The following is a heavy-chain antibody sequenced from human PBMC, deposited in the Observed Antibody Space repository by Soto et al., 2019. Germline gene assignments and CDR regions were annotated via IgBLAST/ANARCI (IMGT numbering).Heavy chain of an antibody. Sequence: QVQLQESGPGLVKPSETLSLTCSVSGDSITNYYWNWIRQSPGKGLEWIGYISSRGRATYNPSPRGRVTISLDASKNRFSLNLNSATAADTAVYYCARRYTGTSSFDYWGQGTLVTVSS. CDR2: ISSRGRA. CDR1: GDSITNYY. V-gene: IGHV4-59*01. D-gene: IGHD1-26*01. J-gene: IGHJ4*02. CDR3: ARRYTGTSSFDY.